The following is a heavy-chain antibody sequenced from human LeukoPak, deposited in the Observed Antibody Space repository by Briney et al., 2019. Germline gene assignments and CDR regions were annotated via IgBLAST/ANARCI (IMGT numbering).Heavy chain of an antibody. CDR2: ISSSGSTI. CDR1: GFTFSDYY. Sequence: GGSLRLSCAASGFTFSDYYMSWIRQAPGKGLEWVSYISSSGSTIYYADSVKGRFTISRDNAKNSLYLQMNSLRAEDTAVYYCARAPYSPIVVVPAARSYYGMDVWGQGTTVTVSS. J-gene: IGHJ6*02. CDR3: ARAPYSPIVVVPAARSYYGMDV. V-gene: IGHV3-11*01. D-gene: IGHD2-2*01.